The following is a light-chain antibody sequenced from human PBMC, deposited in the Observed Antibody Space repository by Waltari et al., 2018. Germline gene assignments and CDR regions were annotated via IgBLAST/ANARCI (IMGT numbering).Light chain of an antibody. J-gene: IGKJ2*01. CDR2: DAS. Sequence: EIVLTQSPATLSLSPGDRATRSCRASQSVSSYLAWYKQKPGQAPRLRIYDASNRATGIPARFSGSGSGTDFTLTISSLEPEDFAVYYCQQRSNWPKYTFGQGTKLEIK. CDR3: QQRSNWPKYT. V-gene: IGKV3-11*01. CDR1: QSVSSY.